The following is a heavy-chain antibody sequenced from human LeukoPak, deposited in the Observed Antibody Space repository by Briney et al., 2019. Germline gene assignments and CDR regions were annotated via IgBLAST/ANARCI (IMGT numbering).Heavy chain of an antibody. CDR2: INHSGST. CDR3: ARVDYYYGSGSDL. D-gene: IGHD3-10*01. Sequence: KTSETLSLTCAVYGGSFSGYYWSWIRQPPGKGLEWIGEINHSGSTNYNPSLKSRVTISVDTSKNQFSLKLSSVTAADTAVYYCARVDYYYGSGSDLWGQGTLVTVSS. CDR1: GGSFSGYY. J-gene: IGHJ4*02. V-gene: IGHV4-34*01.